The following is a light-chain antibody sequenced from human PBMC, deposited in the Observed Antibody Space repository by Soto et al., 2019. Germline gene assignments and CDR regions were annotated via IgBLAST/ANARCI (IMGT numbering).Light chain of an antibody. CDR2: DAS. CDR3: QQYKSSPFT. J-gene: IGKJ3*01. CDR1: QSVSSW. Sequence: DIQMTQSPSTLSASVGDRVTITCRASQSVSSWLAWYQQKPGRAPNLLIYDASSLVGGVPSRFSGSGSGTEFALTISSLQPDDFAPYYCQQYKSSPFTFCPGTKVDIK. V-gene: IGKV1-5*01.